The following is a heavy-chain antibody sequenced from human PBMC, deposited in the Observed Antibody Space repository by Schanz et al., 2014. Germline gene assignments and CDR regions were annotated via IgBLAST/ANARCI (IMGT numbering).Heavy chain of an antibody. CDR1: GGSIRSYF. V-gene: IGHV4-4*07. CDR3: ARGGSVATIAPYTWFDP. J-gene: IGHJ5*02. D-gene: IGHD5-12*01. Sequence: QVQLQESGPGLVKPSGTLSLTCAVSGGSIRSYFWSWIRQPAGKGLEWIGRIYSRGSSTYNPSLRGRVTISIDTPNNQFPLKLTSVTAADTAVYYCARGGSVATIAPYTWFDPWGQGTLVTVSS. CDR2: IYSRGSS.